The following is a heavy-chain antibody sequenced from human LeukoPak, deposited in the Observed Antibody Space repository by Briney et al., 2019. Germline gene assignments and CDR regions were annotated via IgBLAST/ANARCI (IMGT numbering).Heavy chain of an antibody. CDR3: ARRYCSSTSCYFDY. V-gene: IGHV5-51*01. Sequence: RGECLKISCKGSGYSFTGYWIGWVRLMPGKGLEWMGIIYPGDSDTRYSPSFQGQVTISADKSISTAYLQWSSLKASDTAMYYCARRYCSSTSCYFDYWGQGTLVTVSS. CDR1: GYSFTGYW. D-gene: IGHD2-2*01. J-gene: IGHJ4*02. CDR2: IYPGDSDT.